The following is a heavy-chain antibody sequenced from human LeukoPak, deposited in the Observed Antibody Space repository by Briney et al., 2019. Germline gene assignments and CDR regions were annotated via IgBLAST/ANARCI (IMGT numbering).Heavy chain of an antibody. CDR1: GNTFTDYY. CDR2: NNPNSGGT. V-gene: IGHV1-2*02. Sequence: ASVKVSCKASGNTFTDYYIHWVRQAPGQGFGWMGWNNPNSGGTNYAQKFQGRVTMTRDTSITTAYMELSRLRSDDTAVYYCATLDAFDIWGQGTMVTVSS. CDR3: ATLDAFDI. J-gene: IGHJ3*02.